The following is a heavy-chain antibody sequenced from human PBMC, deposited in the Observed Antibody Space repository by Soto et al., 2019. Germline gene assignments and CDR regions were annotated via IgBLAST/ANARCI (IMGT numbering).Heavy chain of an antibody. J-gene: IGHJ4*02. Sequence: LRLSCAASGFNVGAFAVNWVRQAPGKGLEWVSGISVSDAFIYYADSVRGRFSISRDASENILYLQMNSLRVDDTALYYCTRETVAGITGLDYWGPGTLVTVSS. CDR2: ISVSDAFI. V-gene: IGHV3-23*01. D-gene: IGHD1-20*01. CDR3: TRETVAGITGLDY. CDR1: GFNVGAFA.